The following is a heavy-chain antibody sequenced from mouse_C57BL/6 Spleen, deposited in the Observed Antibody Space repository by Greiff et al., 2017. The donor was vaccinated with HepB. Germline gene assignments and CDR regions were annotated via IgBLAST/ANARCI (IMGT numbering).Heavy chain of an antibody. V-gene: IGHV1-50*01. CDR2: IDPSDSYT. Sequence: VQLQQSGAELVKPGASVKLSCKASGYTFTSYWMQWVKQRPGQGLEWIGEIDPSDSYTNYNQKFKGKATLTVDTSSSTAYMQLSSLTSEDSAVYYCARSRKDYYGSLYYFDYWGQGTTLTVSS. J-gene: IGHJ2*01. CDR3: ARSRKDYYGSLYYFDY. D-gene: IGHD1-1*01. CDR1: GYTFTSYW.